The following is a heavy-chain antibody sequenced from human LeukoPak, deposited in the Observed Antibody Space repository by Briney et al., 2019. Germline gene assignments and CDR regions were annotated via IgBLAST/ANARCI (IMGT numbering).Heavy chain of an antibody. CDR2: INTNTGNP. V-gene: IGHV7-4-1*02. J-gene: IGHJ6*03. Sequence: ASVKVSCKASGGTFSSYAISWVRQAPGQGLEWMGWINTNTGNPTYAQGFTGRFVFSLDTSVSTAYLQISSLKAEDTAVYYCAREVQLWLPDYYYMDVWGKGTTVTVSS. CDR3: AREVQLWLPDYYYMDV. D-gene: IGHD5-18*01. CDR1: GGTFSSYA.